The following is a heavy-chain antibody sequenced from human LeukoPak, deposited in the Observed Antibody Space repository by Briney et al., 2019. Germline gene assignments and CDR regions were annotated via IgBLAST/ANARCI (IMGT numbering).Heavy chain of an antibody. J-gene: IGHJ4*02. V-gene: IGHV3-23*01. CDR3: AKNLGASTGYDY. CDR1: GFTFYNNA. CDR2: ISDTSVSI. Sequence: GGSLRLSCAASGFTFYNNAMTWVRQAPGKGLEWVAAISDTSVSIYYADSVRGRFTISRDNSKSTLYLQMNSLRAEDTAIYYCAKNLGASTGYDYWGQGALVSVSS. D-gene: IGHD5-12*01.